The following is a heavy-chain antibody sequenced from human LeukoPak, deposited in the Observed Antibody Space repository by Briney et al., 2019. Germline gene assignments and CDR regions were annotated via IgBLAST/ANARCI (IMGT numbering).Heavy chain of an antibody. CDR2: ISAYNGNT. V-gene: IGHV1-18*01. Sequence: GASVKVSCTASGYTFTSYGTSWVRQAPGQGLEWMGWISAYNGNTNYAQKLQGRVTMTTDTSTSTAYMELRSLRSDDTAVYYCARSLAPGHWKDFDYWGQGTLVTVSS. J-gene: IGHJ4*02. CDR1: GYTFTSYG. CDR3: ARSLAPGHWKDFDY. D-gene: IGHD1-1*01.